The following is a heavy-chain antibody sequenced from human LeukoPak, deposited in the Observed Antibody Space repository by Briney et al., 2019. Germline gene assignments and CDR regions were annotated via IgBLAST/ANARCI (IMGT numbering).Heavy chain of an antibody. V-gene: IGHV3-15*01. D-gene: IGHD2-15*01. J-gene: IGHJ4*02. CDR2: IKSEADGGTR. Sequence: PGGSLRLSCAASGFAFSDAWMNWVRQAPGKGLEWVARIKSEADGGTRDYVAPVKGRFLISRDDSEKRLSLQMTSLRIDDTAVYYCTTGVRLCSGGKCSADDYWGQGTLVTVSS. CDR3: TTGVRLCSGGKCSADDY. CDR1: GFAFSDAW.